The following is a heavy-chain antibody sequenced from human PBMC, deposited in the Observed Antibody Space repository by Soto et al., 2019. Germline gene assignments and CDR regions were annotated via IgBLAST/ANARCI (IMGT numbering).Heavy chain of an antibody. J-gene: IGHJ6*02. CDR3: ASPSYNPHYYYYGMDV. D-gene: IGHD1-1*01. CDR2: ISYDGSNK. CDR1: GFTFSSYA. Sequence: LRLSCAASGFTFSSYAMHWVRQAPGKGLGWVAVISYDGSNKYYADSVKGRFTISRDNSKNTLYLQMNSLRAEDTAVYYCASPSYNPHYYYYGMDVWGQGTTVTVSS. V-gene: IGHV3-30-3*01.